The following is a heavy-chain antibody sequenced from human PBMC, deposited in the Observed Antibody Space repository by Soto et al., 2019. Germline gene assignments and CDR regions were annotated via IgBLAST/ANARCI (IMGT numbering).Heavy chain of an antibody. CDR1: GYTETSYG. CDR3: ARDYSSGWSTNFWGKGENWFDP. D-gene: IGHD6-19*01. Sequence: ASLKISCKSSGYTETSYGIGWVGQATRQGLEWMGWISPYNGKTNYAQKVQGRVTMTTDTSTSTAYMELRSLRSDDTAVYYCARDYSSGWSTNFWGKGENWFDPWGQGTLVTVSS. J-gene: IGHJ5*02. CDR2: ISPYNGKT. V-gene: IGHV1-18*01.